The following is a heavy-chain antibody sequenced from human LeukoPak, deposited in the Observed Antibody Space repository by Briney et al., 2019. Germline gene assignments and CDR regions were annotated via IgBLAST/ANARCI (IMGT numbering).Heavy chain of an antibody. Sequence: GASVKVSCKASGGTFSSYAISWVRQAPGQGLEWMGRIIPILGIANYAQKFQGRVTITADKSTSTAYMELSSLRSEDTAVYYCARDLPRSYCSGGSCYSEVPGPDVWGQGTTVTVSS. CDR3: ARDLPRSYCSGGSCYSEVPGPDV. D-gene: IGHD2-15*01. CDR2: IIPILGIA. V-gene: IGHV1-69*04. CDR1: GGTFSSYA. J-gene: IGHJ6*02.